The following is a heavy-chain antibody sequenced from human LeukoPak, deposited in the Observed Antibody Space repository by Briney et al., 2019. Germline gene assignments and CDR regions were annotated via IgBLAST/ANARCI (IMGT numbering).Heavy chain of an antibody. Sequence: GGSLRLSCAASGITFSKYWMSWVRQAPGKGLERVANINPDGSEKNYAHSVKGRFTISRDNAKNSLSLQMNSLRAEDTAVYYCATEPGIGYAFDIWGQGRMVTVSS. J-gene: IGHJ3*02. CDR3: ATEPGIGYAFDI. D-gene: IGHD3-10*01. CDR1: GITFSKYW. V-gene: IGHV3-7*01. CDR2: INPDGSEK.